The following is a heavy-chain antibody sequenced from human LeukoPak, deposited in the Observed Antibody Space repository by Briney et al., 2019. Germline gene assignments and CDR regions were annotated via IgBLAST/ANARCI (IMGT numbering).Heavy chain of an antibody. V-gene: IGHV4-39*01. D-gene: IGHD3-22*01. Sequence: PSETLSLTCTVSGGSISSSSYYWGWIPQPPGKGLEWIGSIYYSGSTYYNPSLKSRVTISVDTSKNQFSLKLSSVTAADTAVYYCARLQRNYYDSSGYRRDAFDIWGQGTMVTVSS. J-gene: IGHJ3*02. CDR2: IYYSGST. CDR1: GGSISSSSYY. CDR3: ARLQRNYYDSSGYRRDAFDI.